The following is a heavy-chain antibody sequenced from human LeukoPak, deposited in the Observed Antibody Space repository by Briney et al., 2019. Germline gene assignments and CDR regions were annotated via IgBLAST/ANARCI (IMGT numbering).Heavy chain of an antibody. D-gene: IGHD2-2*01. CDR2: ISAYNGNT. Sequence: GASVKVSCTASGYTFTSYGISWVRQAPGQGLEWMGWISAYNGNTNYAQKLQGRVTMTTDTSTSTAYMELRSLRSDDTAVYYCARADIVVVPAVPNTFDIWGQGTMVTVSS. CDR1: GYTFTSYG. J-gene: IGHJ3*02. CDR3: ARADIVVVPAVPNTFDI. V-gene: IGHV1-18*01.